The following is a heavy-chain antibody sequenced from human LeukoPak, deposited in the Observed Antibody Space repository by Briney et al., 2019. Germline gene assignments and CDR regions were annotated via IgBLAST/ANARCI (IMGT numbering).Heavy chain of an antibody. D-gene: IGHD6-6*01. Sequence: SETLSLTCTVSGGSISSSSYYWGWIRRPPGKGLEWIGSIYYSGSTYYNPSLKSRVTISVDTSKNQFSLKLSSVTAADTAVYYCARRLAARAYFDYWGQGTLVTVSS. V-gene: IGHV4-39*01. J-gene: IGHJ4*02. CDR3: ARRLAARAYFDY. CDR1: GGSISSSSYY. CDR2: IYYSGST.